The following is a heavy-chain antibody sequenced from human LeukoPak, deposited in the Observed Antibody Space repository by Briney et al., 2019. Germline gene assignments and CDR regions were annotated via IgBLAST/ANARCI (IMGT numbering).Heavy chain of an antibody. CDR1: GFTFSNAW. CDR2: IKSKTDGGTT. Sequence: GGSLRLSCSASGFTFSNAWMSWVRQAPGQGLEWPGRIKSKTDGGTTDYAAPVKGRFTISRDDSKNTLYLQMNSLKTEDTAVYYCTTGYCAGDCYWFWGQGTLVTVSS. V-gene: IGHV3-15*01. CDR3: TTGYCAGDCYWF. J-gene: IGHJ4*02. D-gene: IGHD2-21*02.